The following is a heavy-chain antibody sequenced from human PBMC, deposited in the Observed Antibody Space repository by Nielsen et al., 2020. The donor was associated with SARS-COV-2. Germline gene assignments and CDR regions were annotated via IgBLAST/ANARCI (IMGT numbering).Heavy chain of an antibody. V-gene: IGHV3-33*08. CDR1: GFSLSNYA. Sequence: GESLKISCAASGFSLSNYAMSWVRQAPGMGLEWVAVIWYDGSNKYYADSVKGRFTISRDNSKNTLYLQMNSLRAEDTAVYYCARGGWSLDSWGQGTLVTVSS. D-gene: IGHD5-12*01. CDR2: IWYDGSNK. CDR3: ARGGWSLDS. J-gene: IGHJ4*02.